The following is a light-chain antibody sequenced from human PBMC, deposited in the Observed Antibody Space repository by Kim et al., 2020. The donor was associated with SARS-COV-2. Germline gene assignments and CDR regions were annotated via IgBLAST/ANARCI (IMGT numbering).Light chain of an antibody. J-gene: IGKJ1*01. Sequence: EIVLTQSPDTLSLSPGEGATLFCRASQSVTSNYLAWYQQKPGQAPRLLIYGASTRATGIPGRFSGSGSGTDFTLTISRLEPEDFAVYYCQQYSGSPWTFGQGTKVDIK. CDR2: GAS. CDR3: QQYSGSPWT. CDR1: QSVTSNY. V-gene: IGKV3-20*01.